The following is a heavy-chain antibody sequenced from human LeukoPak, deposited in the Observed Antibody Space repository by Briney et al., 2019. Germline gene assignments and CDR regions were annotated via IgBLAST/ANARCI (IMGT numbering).Heavy chain of an antibody. Sequence: GGSLRLSCAASGFAFDDYAMHWVRQAPGKGLEWVSGISWNSGSIGYADSVKGRFTISRDNAKNSLYLQMNSLRAEDTALYYCAKGVQALDYWGQGTLVTVSS. D-gene: IGHD3-10*01. J-gene: IGHJ4*02. V-gene: IGHV3-9*01. CDR2: ISWNSGSI. CDR3: AKGVQALDY. CDR1: GFAFDDYA.